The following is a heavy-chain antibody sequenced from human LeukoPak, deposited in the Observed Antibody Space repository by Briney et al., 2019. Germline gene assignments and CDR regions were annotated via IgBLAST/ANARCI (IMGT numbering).Heavy chain of an antibody. CDR3: ARKNGLDY. Sequence: GGSLRLSCAAAGFTFSDYGMNWVRQAPGKGLEWVSGISGSGISTYYADSVKGRFTISRDNAKNTLYLQMNSLRAEDTAVYYCARKNGLDYWGQGTLVTVSS. J-gene: IGHJ4*02. CDR2: ISGSGIST. V-gene: IGHV3-23*01. CDR1: GFTFSDYG.